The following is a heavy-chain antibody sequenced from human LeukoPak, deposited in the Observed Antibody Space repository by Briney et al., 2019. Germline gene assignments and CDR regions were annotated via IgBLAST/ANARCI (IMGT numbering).Heavy chain of an antibody. CDR2: IGTAGDT. V-gene: IGHV3-13*01. CDR1: GFTFSSYD. CDR3: ARASSSWYDGGYYFDY. Sequence: GGSLRLSCAASGFTFSSYDMHWVRQATGKGLEWVSAIGTAGDTYYPGSVKGRYTISRENAKNSLYLQMNSLRAGDTAVYYCARASSSWYDGGYYFDYWGQGTLVTVSS. D-gene: IGHD6-13*01. J-gene: IGHJ4*02.